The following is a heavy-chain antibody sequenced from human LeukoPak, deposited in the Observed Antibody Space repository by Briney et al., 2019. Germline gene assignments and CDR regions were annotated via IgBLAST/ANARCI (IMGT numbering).Heavy chain of an antibody. CDR2: MNPNSGNP. Sequence: ASVKVSCKASGYTFTSYDINWVRQTTGQGVEWMGWMNPNSGNPSNSQKLQGRVPITRNSAISTAHMELSSLRSENTAVYYCARGRGSSWPGNYWGQGTLVTVSS. CDR1: GYTFTSYD. J-gene: IGHJ4*02. V-gene: IGHV1-8*03. D-gene: IGHD6-13*01. CDR3: ARGRGSSWPGNY.